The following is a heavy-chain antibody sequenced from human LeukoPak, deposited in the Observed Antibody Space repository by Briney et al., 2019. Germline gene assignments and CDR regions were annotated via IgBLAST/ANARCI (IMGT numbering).Heavy chain of an antibody. CDR1: GFTVSSNY. Sequence: PGGSLRLSCAASGFTVSSNYMSWVRQAPGKGLEWVSVIYSGGSTYYADSVKGRFTISRGSSKNTLYLQMNSLRAEDTAVYYCAREGSYYFDYWGRGTLVTVST. J-gene: IGHJ4*02. V-gene: IGHV3-53*01. CDR2: IYSGGST. CDR3: AREGSYYFDY.